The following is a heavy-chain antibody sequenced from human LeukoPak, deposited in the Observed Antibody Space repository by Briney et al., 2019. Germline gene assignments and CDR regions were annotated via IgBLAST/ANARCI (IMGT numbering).Heavy chain of an antibody. CDR1: GGTFNNYA. V-gene: IGHV1-69*13. Sequence: SVKVSCKASGGTFNNYAFSWVRQAPGQGLEWMGGIIPIFGTANYAEKFQGRVTITADESTTTAYMDLSSLRFEDTAVYYCARGARGDYYHYYIDVWGNGTTVTISS. CDR2: IIPIFGTA. CDR3: ARGARGDYYHYYIDV. J-gene: IGHJ6*03.